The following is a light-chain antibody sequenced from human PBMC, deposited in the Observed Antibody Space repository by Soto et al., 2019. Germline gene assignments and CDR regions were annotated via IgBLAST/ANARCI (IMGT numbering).Light chain of an antibody. CDR3: QQYGTSPFT. CDR1: QSVSSY. J-gene: IGKJ3*01. V-gene: IGKV3-20*01. CDR2: GAS. Sequence: EIVLTQSPATLSLSPGERATLSCRASQSVSSYLAWYQQKPGQAPRLLIYGASSRATGIPDRFSGSGSGTDFTLTISRLEPEDVAVYYCQQYGTSPFTFGPGTKVDIK.